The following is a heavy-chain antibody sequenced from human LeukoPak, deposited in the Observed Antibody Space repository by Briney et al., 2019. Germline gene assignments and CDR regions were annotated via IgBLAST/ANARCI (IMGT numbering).Heavy chain of an antibody. Sequence: PSETLSLTCTVSGGSISSYYWSWVRQPPGKGLEWLGYIYYSGSNNYNTSLKSRVTMSVDTSKNQFSLKLSSVTAADTAVYYCVRGGIVGSTARIPLFDYWGQGTLVTVSS. CDR3: VRGGIVGSTARIPLFDY. CDR2: IYYSGSN. J-gene: IGHJ4*02. CDR1: GGSISSYY. V-gene: IGHV4-59*01. D-gene: IGHD1-26*01.